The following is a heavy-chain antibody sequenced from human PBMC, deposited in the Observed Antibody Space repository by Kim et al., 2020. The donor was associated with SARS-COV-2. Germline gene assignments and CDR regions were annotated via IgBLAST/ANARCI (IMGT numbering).Heavy chain of an antibody. CDR1: GGSISSSSYY. V-gene: IGHV4-39*01. CDR2: IYYSGST. D-gene: IGHD2-21*02. J-gene: IGHJ4*02. Sequence: SETLSLTCTVSGGSISSSSYYWGWIRQPPGKGLEWIGSIYYSGSTYYNPSLKSRVTISVDTSKNQFSLKLSSVTAADTAVYYCARTPKTVIWCGGDCYFDYWGQGTLVTVSS. CDR3: ARTPKTVIWCGGDCYFDY.